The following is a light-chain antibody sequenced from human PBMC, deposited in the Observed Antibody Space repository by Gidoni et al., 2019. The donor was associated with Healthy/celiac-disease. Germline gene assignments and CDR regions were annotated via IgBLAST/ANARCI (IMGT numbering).Light chain of an antibody. V-gene: IGLV2-14*01. J-gene: IGLJ2*01. CDR1: SSDVGGYNY. Sequence: QSALTQPASVSGSPGQSITISCTGTSSDVGGYNYVSGYQQHPGKAPKLMIYEVSNRPSGVPNRVSGSKSGNTASLTISGLQAEDEADYYCSSYTSSSTLEIGGGTKLTVL. CDR3: SSYTSSSTLE. CDR2: EVS.